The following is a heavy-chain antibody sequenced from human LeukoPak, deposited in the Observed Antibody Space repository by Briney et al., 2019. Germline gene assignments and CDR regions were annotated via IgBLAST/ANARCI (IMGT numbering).Heavy chain of an antibody. V-gene: IGHV4-61*01. Sequence: PSETLSLTCTVSGGSVNSGSYYWNWIRQPPGKGLEWIGCIYYSGSTNYNPSLKSRVTISVDTSRNQFSLKLSSVTAADTAVYYCARAAYSGSYHSEYWGQGTLVTVSS. CDR2: IYYSGST. D-gene: IGHD1-26*01. CDR3: ARAAYSGSYHSEY. J-gene: IGHJ4*02. CDR1: GGSVNSGSYY.